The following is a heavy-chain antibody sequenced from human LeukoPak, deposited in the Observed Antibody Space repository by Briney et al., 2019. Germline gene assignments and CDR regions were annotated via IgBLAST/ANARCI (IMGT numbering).Heavy chain of an antibody. J-gene: IGHJ4*02. D-gene: IGHD1-20*01. CDR3: ARRITGTTSDSFDY. Sequence: PSETLSLTCAVSGASITNNNYYWGWIRQPPGTGLEWIGSISYSGSTYYNPSLKSRVTISVDTSKNQFSLKLSSVTAADTALYYCARRITGTTSDSFDYWGQGTLVTVSS. CDR2: ISYSGST. CDR1: GASITNNNYY. V-gene: IGHV4-39*01.